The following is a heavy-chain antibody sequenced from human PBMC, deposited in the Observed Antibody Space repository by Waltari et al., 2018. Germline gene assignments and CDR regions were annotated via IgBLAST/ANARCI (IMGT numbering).Heavy chain of an antibody. Sequence: QVQLVQSGAEVKKPGASVKVSCKASGYTFTSYDINWVRQATGQGLGWMGWMNPNSGNTGYAQKFQGRVTMTRNTSISTAYMELSSLRSEDTAVYYCARAHGYDFWSGYYQGDAFDIWGQGTMVTVSS. CDR1: GYTFTSYD. CDR3: ARAHGYDFWSGYYQGDAFDI. V-gene: IGHV1-8*01. CDR2: MNPNSGNT. J-gene: IGHJ3*02. D-gene: IGHD3-3*01.